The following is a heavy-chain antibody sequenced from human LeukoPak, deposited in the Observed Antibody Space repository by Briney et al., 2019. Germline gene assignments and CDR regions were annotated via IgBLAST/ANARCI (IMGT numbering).Heavy chain of an antibody. CDR3: AKNDYGDYGVGY. J-gene: IGHJ4*02. CDR1: GFTFSSYV. D-gene: IGHD4-17*01. Sequence: PGGSLRLSCAASGFTFSSYVMHWVRQAPGKGLEWVAVISYDGSNKYYADSVKGRFTISRDNSKNTLYLQMNSLRAEDTAVYYCAKNDYGDYGVGYWGQGTLVTVSS. CDR2: ISYDGSNK. V-gene: IGHV3-30*18.